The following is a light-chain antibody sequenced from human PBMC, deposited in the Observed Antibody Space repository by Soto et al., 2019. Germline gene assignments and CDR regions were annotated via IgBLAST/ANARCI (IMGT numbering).Light chain of an antibody. CDR3: QQRSNWPPT. V-gene: IGKV3-11*01. CDR1: QSISTY. CDR2: DAS. J-gene: IGKJ2*01. Sequence: EVVLTQSPATLSLSPGERATLSCRASQSISTYLAWYQQKPGRSPRLLISDASNRATGIPARFSGSGTGTDCTLTISSLEPEEFVVYYFQQRSNWPPTFGQGTKLEIK.